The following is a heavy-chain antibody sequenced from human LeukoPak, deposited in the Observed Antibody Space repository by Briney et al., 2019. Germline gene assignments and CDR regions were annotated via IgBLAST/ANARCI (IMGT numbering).Heavy chain of an antibody. CDR2: IYYSGST. D-gene: IGHD5-24*01. V-gene: IGHV4-31*03. CDR3: ARAPEMATIRFDY. J-gene: IGHJ4*02. Sequence: SETLSLTCTVSGGSISSGGYYWSWIRQHPGKGLEWIGYIYYSGSTYYNPSLKSRVTISVDTSKNQFSLKLSSVTAADTAVYYCARAPEMATIRFDYWGQGTLVTVSS. CDR1: GGSISSGGYY.